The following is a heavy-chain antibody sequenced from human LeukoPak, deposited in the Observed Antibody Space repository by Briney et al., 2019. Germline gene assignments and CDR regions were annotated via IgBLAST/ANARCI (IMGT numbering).Heavy chain of an antibody. CDR1: GGTFSSYA. Sequence: GASVKVSCKASGGTFSSYAISWVRQAPGQGLEWMGGIIPILGTGNYAQKFQGRVTITADESTSTAYMELSSLRSEDTAVYYCATAPSLSGSYYRLLNYWGQGTLVTVSS. CDR2: IIPILGTG. J-gene: IGHJ4*02. D-gene: IGHD1-26*01. CDR3: ATAPSLSGSYYRLLNY. V-gene: IGHV1-69*13.